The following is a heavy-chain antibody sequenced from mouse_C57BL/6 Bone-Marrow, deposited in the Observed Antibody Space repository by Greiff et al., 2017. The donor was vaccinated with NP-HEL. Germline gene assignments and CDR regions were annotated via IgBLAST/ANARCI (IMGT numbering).Heavy chain of an antibody. CDR1: GYEFSNYW. V-gene: IGHV1-80*01. Sequence: VQLQESGAELVKPGASVKISCKASGYEFSNYWMNWVKQRPGKGLEWIGQIYPGDGDTNYNGKFKDKATLTADKSSSTSYMQLSRLTSEDSAVYFSARESYCGRGTLVTVTA. J-gene: IGHJ3*01. CDR2: IYPGDGDT. CDR3: ARESY.